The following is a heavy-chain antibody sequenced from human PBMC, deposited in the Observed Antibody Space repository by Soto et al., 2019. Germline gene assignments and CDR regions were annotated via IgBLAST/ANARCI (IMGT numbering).Heavy chain of an antibody. D-gene: IGHD2-21*02. CDR2: VIHVRGTA. CDR3: ARHSEVETTYYHPLEV. Sequence: QVQLVQSGAEVTNPGSLVKVSCKTSGGGFSNYAFSWVRQAPGQGLEWVGGVIHVRGTANSAQKFQSTVTVTADEATRTGYLEISRLRFEDTAVYYCARHSEVETTYYHPLEVWGQGTTVIVSS. V-gene: IGHV1-69*01. CDR1: GGGFSNYA. J-gene: IGHJ6*02.